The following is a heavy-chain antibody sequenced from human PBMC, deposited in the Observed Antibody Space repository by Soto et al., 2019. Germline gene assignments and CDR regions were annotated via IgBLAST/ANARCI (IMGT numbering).Heavy chain of an antibody. Sequence: PGESLKISCKGSGYSFTSYWIGWVRQMPGKGLEWMGIIYPGDSDTRYSPSFQGQVTISADKSISTAYLQWSSLKASDTAMYYCARLGTIAAAGTDYYYYGKDVWGQGTTVTVSS. D-gene: IGHD6-13*01. CDR1: GYSFTSYW. J-gene: IGHJ6*02. CDR3: ARLGTIAAAGTDYYYYGKDV. V-gene: IGHV5-51*01. CDR2: IYPGDSDT.